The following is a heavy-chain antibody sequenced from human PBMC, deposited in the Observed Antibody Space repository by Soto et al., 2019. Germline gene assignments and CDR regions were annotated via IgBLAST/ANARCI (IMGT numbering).Heavy chain of an antibody. CDR1: GFTFRNYE. D-gene: IGHD6-19*01. Sequence: GGSLRLSCAASGFTFRNYEMNWVRKAPGKGLEWVSYISSSGITTYYADFAAGRFTISRDNAKESLYLHLNSLRAEDTAVYYCARVAYSSGWSEWFDPWGQGTLVTVSS. CDR2: ISSSGITT. CDR3: ARVAYSSGWSEWFDP. J-gene: IGHJ5*02. V-gene: IGHV3-48*03.